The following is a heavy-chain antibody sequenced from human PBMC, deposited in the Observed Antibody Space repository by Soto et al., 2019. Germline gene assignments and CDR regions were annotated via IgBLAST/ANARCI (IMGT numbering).Heavy chain of an antibody. J-gene: IGHJ6*02. CDR3: ARDPPYYDFRLVV. CDR1: GFSFSSYT. CDR2: SGRSTRPI. D-gene: IGHD3-3*01. Sequence: PGGYLRLSCVASGFSFSSYTMNWVRQAPGKGLEGVSNSGRSTRPIKGRFTISRDNAENSVYLQMDSLRAEDTAVYYCARDPPYYDFRLVVWGQGTTVTVSS. V-gene: IGHV3-48*01.